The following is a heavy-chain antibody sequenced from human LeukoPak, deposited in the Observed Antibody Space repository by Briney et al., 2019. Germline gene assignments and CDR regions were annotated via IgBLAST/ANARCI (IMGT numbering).Heavy chain of an antibody. J-gene: IGHJ4*02. CDR1: GFTFRSYA. Sequence: GGSLRLSCAASGFTFRSYAMTWVRQSPGKGLEWVSAIGGSGGTTYCADSVKGRFTISRDNSKNTLYLQMNSLRAEDTAVYYCSKDRGGTYGDYFDYWGQGTLVTVSS. CDR2: IGGSGGTT. CDR3: SKDRGGTYGDYFDY. V-gene: IGHV3-23*01. D-gene: IGHD4-17*01.